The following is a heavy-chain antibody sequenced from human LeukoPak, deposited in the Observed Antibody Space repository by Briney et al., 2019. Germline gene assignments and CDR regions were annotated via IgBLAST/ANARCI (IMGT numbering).Heavy chain of an antibody. CDR3: AKDYYDSNVWGIFDY. CDR2: ISGSGGSL. D-gene: IGHD3-22*01. J-gene: IGHJ4*02. V-gene: IGHV3-23*01. Sequence: PGGSLRLSCAASGFTFSTYAMTWVRQAPGKGLEWVSVISGSGGSLYYADSVKGRFTISRDNSKNTLYLQMNSLRAEDTATYYCAKDYYDSNVWGIFDYWGQGTLVTVSS. CDR1: GFTFSTYA.